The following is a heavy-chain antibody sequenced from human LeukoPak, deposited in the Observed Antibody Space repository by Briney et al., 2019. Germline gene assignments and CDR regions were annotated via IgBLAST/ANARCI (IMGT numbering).Heavy chain of an antibody. CDR2: INHSGST. Sequence: SETLSLTCAVYGGSFSGYYWSWIRQPPGKGLEWIGEINHSGSTNYNPSPRSRVTISVDTSKNQFSLKLSSVTAADTAVYYCASSPRAFDIWGQGTMVTVSP. V-gene: IGHV4-34*01. CDR1: GGSFSGYY. CDR3: ASSPRAFDI. J-gene: IGHJ3*02.